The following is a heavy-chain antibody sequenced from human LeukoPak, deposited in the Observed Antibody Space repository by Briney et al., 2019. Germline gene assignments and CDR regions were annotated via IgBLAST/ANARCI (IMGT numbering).Heavy chain of an antibody. V-gene: IGHV1-8*01. CDR2: MNPNSGNK. J-gene: IGHJ5*02. D-gene: IGHD3-10*01. CDR1: GYTFTSYD. Sequence: ASVKVSCKASGYTFTSYDINWVRQATGQGLEWMGWMNPNSGNKGYPHKFQGRVTMTRNTSISTVYMELSSLRSEDTAVYYCARGARGSVNYEWFDPWGQETLVTVSS. CDR3: ARGARGSVNYEWFDP.